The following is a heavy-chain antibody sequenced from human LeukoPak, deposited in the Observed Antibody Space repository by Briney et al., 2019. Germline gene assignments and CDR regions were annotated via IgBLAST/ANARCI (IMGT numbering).Heavy chain of an antibody. D-gene: IGHD2-2*01. V-gene: IGHV3-30*07. CDR2: ISYDGSNK. CDR3: ARISSSRYCSSTSCYLFDY. Sequence: GRSLRLSCAASGFTFSSYAMHWVRQAPGKGLEWVAVISYDGSNKYYADSVKGRFTISRDNAKNSLYLQMNSLRAEDTAVYYCARISSSRYCSSTSCYLFDYWGQGTLVTVSS. J-gene: IGHJ4*02. CDR1: GFTFSSYA.